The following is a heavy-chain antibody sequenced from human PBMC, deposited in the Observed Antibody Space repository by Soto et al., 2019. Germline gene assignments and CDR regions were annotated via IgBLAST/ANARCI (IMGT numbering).Heavy chain of an antibody. CDR1: GLTFRKSG. V-gene: IGHV3-33*06. D-gene: IGHD7-27*01. CDR3: AKDGINWGFDY. Sequence: QVQLVESGGGVVQPGTSLRLSCAVSGLTFRKSGMHWVRQAPGKGLEWVALILNDGVNKYYADSVKGRFIISRDNSKNTLSLQMNNWRVEDTAVYYCAKDGINWGFDYWGQGTLVTVSS. J-gene: IGHJ4*02. CDR2: ILNDGVNK.